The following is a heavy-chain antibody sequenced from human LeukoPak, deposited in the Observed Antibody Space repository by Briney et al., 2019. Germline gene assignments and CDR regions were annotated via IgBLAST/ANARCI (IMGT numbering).Heavy chain of an antibody. CDR2: ISSNGGST. V-gene: IGHV3-64*01. J-gene: IGHJ4*02. CDR3: ARVSGRYYSDSTGFIDY. D-gene: IGHD3-22*01. Sequence: GRSLRLSCAASGFTFSRYAMHWVRQAPGKGLEYVSAISSNGGSTYYANSVKGRFTISRDNTKNTLYLQMGSLGPEDMALYYCARVSGRYYSDSTGFIDYWGQGTLVTVSS. CDR1: GFTFSRYA.